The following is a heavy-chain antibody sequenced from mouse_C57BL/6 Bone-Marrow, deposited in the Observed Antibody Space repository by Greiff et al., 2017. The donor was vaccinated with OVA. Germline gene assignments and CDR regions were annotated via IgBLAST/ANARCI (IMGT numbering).Heavy chain of an antibody. CDR3: ASELWLLHGDY. V-gene: IGHV1-53*01. CDR2: INPRNGGN. J-gene: IGHJ2*01. Sequence: QVQLQQPGTELVKPGASVKLPCKASGYTFTSYWMHWVKQRPGQGLEWIGNINPRNGGNNYNEKFKSKATLTVDKSYSTAYMQLSSLTSEDSAVYYCASELWLLHGDYWGQGTTLTVSS. CDR1: GYTFTSYW. D-gene: IGHD2-3*01.